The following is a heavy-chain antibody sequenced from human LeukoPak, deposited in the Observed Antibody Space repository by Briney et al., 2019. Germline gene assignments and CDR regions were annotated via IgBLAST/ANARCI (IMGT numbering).Heavy chain of an antibody. J-gene: IGHJ4*02. CDR2: IYYSGST. CDR3: ARARSGWLFDY. D-gene: IGHD6-19*01. V-gene: IGHV4-59*01. CDR1: GGSTSSYY. Sequence: SETLSLTCTVSGGSTSSYYWSWIRQPPGKGLEWIGYIYYSGSTNYNPSLKSRVTISVDTSKNQFSLKLSSVTAADTAVYYCARARSGWLFDYWGQGTLVTVSS.